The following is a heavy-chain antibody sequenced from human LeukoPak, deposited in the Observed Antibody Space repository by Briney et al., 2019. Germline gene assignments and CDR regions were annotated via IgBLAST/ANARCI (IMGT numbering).Heavy chain of an antibody. CDR1: GFTFSSYG. CDR2: TWFDGSNK. CDR3: ASAAGPFDN. D-gene: IGHD6-13*01. Sequence: GRSLRLSCVASGFTFSSYGMHWVRQAPGKGPEWVAVTWFDGSNKYYADSVKGRFTISRDNSKNTLYLEMNNLRAEDTAVYYCASAAGPFDNWGQGTLVTVSS. J-gene: IGHJ4*02. V-gene: IGHV3-33*01.